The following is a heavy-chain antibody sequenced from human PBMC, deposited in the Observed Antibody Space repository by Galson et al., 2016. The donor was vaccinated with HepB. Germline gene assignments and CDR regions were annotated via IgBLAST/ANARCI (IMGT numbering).Heavy chain of an antibody. Sequence: SLRLSCAASGFTFSSYGMHWVRQAPGKGLEWVAMIWSDGSNKYYIDSVKGRFTISRDNLQNTLYLQMNSLRAEDTAVYYCTRNPGYYDSSGYYYPGPFDWGQGTLVTVSS. CDR2: IWSDGSNK. V-gene: IGHV3-33*01. CDR1: GFTFSSYG. CDR3: TRNPGYYDSSGYYYPGPFD. J-gene: IGHJ4*02. D-gene: IGHD3-22*01.